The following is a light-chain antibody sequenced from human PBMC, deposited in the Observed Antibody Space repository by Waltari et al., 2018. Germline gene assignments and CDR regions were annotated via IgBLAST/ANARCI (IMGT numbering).Light chain of an antibody. J-gene: IGLJ2*01. CDR2: DVN. CDR3: SSFTSSTTGI. V-gene: IGLV2-14*03. Sequence: SALTQPDSVSGSPGPSITISCSGISSDSGGYEYVSWYQQHPGKAPKVIIYDVNNPPSGVSTRFSGSKSGSSASLTISGLQAEDETDYYCSSFTSSTTGIFGGGTKVTVL. CDR1: SSDSGGYEY.